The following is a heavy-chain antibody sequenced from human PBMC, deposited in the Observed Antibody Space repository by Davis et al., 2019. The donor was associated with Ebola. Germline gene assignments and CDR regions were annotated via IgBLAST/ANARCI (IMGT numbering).Heavy chain of an antibody. Sequence: PSETLSLTCAVYGGSFSSYYWSWIRQPPGKGLEWIGYIFYTGSTSYNPSLNSRVTMSVDTSKNQFSLKLSSVTAADTAVYYCARYSGTYYVYWGQGTLVTVSS. CDR1: GGSFSSYY. CDR3: ARYSGTYYVY. D-gene: IGHD1-26*01. J-gene: IGHJ4*02. V-gene: IGHV4-59*01. CDR2: IFYTGST.